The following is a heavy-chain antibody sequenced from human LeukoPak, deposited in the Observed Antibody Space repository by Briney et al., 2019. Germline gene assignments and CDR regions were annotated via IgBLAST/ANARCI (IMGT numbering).Heavy chain of an antibody. Sequence: SETLSLTCTVSGASLSPSYWTWVRQPAGKGLEWLGCLYSNGKTYYSPALHSRVTMSLDMPINRFSLAVRSLTAADAAVYYCAKVRGLGWKEALPGYFDQWGQGILVTVSS. CDR2: LYSNGKT. D-gene: IGHD3-10*01. V-gene: IGHV4-4*07. CDR3: AKVRGLGWKEALPGYFDQ. CDR1: GASLSPSY. J-gene: IGHJ4*02.